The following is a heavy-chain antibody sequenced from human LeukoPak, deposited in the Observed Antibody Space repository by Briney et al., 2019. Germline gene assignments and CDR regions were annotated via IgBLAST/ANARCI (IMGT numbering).Heavy chain of an antibody. D-gene: IGHD3-22*01. V-gene: IGHV3-23*01. Sequence: GGSLRLSCAASGFTFSSYAMSWVRQAPGKGLEWVSAISGSGGNTYYADSVKGRFTISRDNSKNTLYLQMISLRAEDTAVYYCAKAITMIEVVPDAFDIWGQGTMVIVSS. CDR1: GFTFSSYA. J-gene: IGHJ3*02. CDR2: ISGSGGNT. CDR3: AKAITMIEVVPDAFDI.